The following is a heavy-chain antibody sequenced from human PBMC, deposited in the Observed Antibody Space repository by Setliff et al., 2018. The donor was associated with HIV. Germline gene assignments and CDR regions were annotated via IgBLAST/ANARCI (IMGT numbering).Heavy chain of an antibody. J-gene: IGHJ2*01. Sequence: SETLSLTCTVSGGSISSSSYYWGWIRQPPGKGLEWIGTIYNSGSANYNPSLTSRVTMSVDTSKNQFSLNLNSLTAADTAIYYCARGAEYPNWYFDLWGRGTLVTVSS. CDR1: GGSISSSSYY. V-gene: IGHV4-39*01. CDR2: IYNSGSA. CDR3: ARGAEYPNWYFDL.